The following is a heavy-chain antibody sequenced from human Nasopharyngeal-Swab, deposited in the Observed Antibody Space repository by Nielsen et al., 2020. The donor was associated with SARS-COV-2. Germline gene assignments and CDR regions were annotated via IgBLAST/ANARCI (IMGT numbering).Heavy chain of an antibody. Sequence: GGPLRLSCAASGFTFSSYWMHWVRQAPGKGLVWVSRINSDGSSTSYADSVKGRFTISRDNAKNTLYLQMNSLRAEDTAVYYCARDGKALYYDFPESPLDYWGQGTLVTVSS. CDR2: INSDGSST. CDR1: GFTFSSYW. CDR3: ARDGKALYYDFPESPLDY. J-gene: IGHJ4*02. D-gene: IGHD3-3*01. V-gene: IGHV3-74*01.